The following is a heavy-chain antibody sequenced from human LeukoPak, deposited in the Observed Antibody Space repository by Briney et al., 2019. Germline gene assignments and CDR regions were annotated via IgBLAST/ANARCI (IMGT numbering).Heavy chain of an antibody. V-gene: IGHV1-69-2*01. D-gene: IGHD2-2*01. CDR1: GYTPTDYY. J-gene: IGHJ4*02. CDR3: ATDPLIVVVPAAMGDY. Sequence: AAVKISCKVSGYTPTDYYMHWVQPAPGKGLEWMGLVDPEDGETIYAEKFQGRVTITAETSTDTAYMELSSLRSEDTAVYYCATDPLIVVVPAAMGDYWGQGTLVTVSS. CDR2: VDPEDGET.